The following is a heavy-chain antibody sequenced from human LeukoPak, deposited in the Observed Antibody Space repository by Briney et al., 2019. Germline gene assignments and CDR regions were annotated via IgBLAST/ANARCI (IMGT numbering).Heavy chain of an antibody. Sequence: ASVKVSCKASGYTFTRYYMHWVGQAPGQGVEWMGIIHPSGGSTSYAQKFQRRVTMTRDTSTSTVYMELSSLRSEDTAVYYCARAGTTVTKTLFDYWGQGTLVTVSS. CDR2: IHPSGGST. D-gene: IGHD4-17*01. CDR3: ARAGTTVTKTLFDY. V-gene: IGHV1-46*01. J-gene: IGHJ4*02. CDR1: GYTFTRYY.